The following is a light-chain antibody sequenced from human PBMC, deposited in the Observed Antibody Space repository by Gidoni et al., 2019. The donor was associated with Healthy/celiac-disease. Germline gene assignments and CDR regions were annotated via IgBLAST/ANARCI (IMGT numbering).Light chain of an antibody. V-gene: IGKV3-15*01. CDR1: QSVSSN. Sequence: EIVMTQYPATLSVSQGERATRSCRASQSVSSNLACYQQKPGQAPRLLISGASTRATGIPARFSGSGSGTEFTLTISSLHSEDFAVYYCQQYNTWPPLTFGGGTKVEIK. CDR2: GAS. J-gene: IGKJ4*01. CDR3: QQYNTWPPLT.